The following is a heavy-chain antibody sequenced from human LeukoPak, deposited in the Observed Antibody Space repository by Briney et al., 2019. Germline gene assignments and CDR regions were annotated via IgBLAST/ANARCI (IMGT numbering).Heavy chain of an antibody. CDR3: ATDRSGSYPPNAFDI. J-gene: IGHJ3*02. Sequence: GASVKVSCKASGYTFTSYDINWVRQATGQGLEWMGGFDPEDGETIYAQKFQGRVTMTEDTSTDTAYMELSSLRSEDTAVYYCATDRSGSYPPNAFDIWGQGTMVTVSS. CDR1: GYTFTSYD. D-gene: IGHD1-26*01. V-gene: IGHV1-24*01. CDR2: FDPEDGET.